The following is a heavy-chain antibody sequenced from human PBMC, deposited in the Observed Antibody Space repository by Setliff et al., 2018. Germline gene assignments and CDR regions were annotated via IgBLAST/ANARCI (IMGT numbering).Heavy chain of an antibody. D-gene: IGHD2-15*01. J-gene: IGHJ5*02. CDR3: ERLVRHCTRISCQRTSEADL. CDR2: ISAYNGNT. V-gene: IGHV1-18*04. Sequence: AASVKVSCKASGYTFTNSIMNWVRQAPGQGLEWMGWISAYNGNTYHAQKLQDRLSMTTDTSTSTAYMELRSLRADDTAVYYCERLVRHCTRISCQRTSEADLWGQGTQVTVSS. CDR1: GYTFTNSI.